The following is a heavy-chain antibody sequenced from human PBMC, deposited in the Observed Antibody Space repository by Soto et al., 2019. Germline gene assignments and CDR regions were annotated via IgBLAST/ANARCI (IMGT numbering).Heavy chain of an antibody. J-gene: IGHJ3*02. V-gene: IGHV3-11*06. CDR2: ISSSSSYT. Sequence: AGGSLRLSCAASGFTFSDYYMSWIRQAPGKGLEWVSYISSSSSYTNYADSVKGRFTISRDNAKNSLYLQMNSLRAEDTAVYYCARRYSSGWYVDAFDIWGQGTMVTVSS. CDR1: GFTFSDYY. CDR3: ARRYSSGWYVDAFDI. D-gene: IGHD6-19*01.